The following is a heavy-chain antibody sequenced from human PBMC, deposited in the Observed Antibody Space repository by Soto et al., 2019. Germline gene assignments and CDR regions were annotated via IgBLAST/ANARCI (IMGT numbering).Heavy chain of an antibody. CDR2: ISSNGGST. D-gene: IGHD6-19*01. Sequence: PGGSLRLSCSASGFTFSSYAMHWVRQAPGKGLEYVSAISSNGGSTYYADSVKGRFTISRDNSKNTLYLQMSSLRAEDTAVYYCLKDRAVTGKAFDYWGQGTLVTVSS. CDR3: LKDRAVTGKAFDY. J-gene: IGHJ4*02. CDR1: GFTFSSYA. V-gene: IGHV3-64D*06.